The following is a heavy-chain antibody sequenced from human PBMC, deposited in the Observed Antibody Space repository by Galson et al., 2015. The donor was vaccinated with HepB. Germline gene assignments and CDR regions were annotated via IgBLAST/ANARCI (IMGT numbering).Heavy chain of an antibody. Sequence: ATLSLTCTVSGGPISSYYWSWLRQPPGKGLEWIGYIYYSGSTNYNPSLKSRVTISVDTSKNQFSLKLSSVTAADTAVYYCASSSSGWYWYFQHWGQGTLVTVSS. CDR2: IYYSGST. CDR1: GGPISSYY. J-gene: IGHJ1*01. D-gene: IGHD6-19*01. CDR3: ASSSSGWYWYFQH. V-gene: IGHV4-59*01.